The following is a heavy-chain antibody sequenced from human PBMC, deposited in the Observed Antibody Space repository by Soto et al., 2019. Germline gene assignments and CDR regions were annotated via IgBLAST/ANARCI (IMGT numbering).Heavy chain of an antibody. D-gene: IGHD5-18*01. CDR3: ARSLSVDTAMVYGY. V-gene: IGHV4-31*03. CDR1: GGSISSGGYY. Sequence: QMQLQESGPGLVKPSQTLSLTCTVSGGSISSGGYYWSWIRQHPGKGLEWIGYIYYSGSTYYNPYLKSRVTISVDTSKNQFSLKLSSVTAADTAVYYCARSLSVDTAMVYGYWGQGTLVTVSS. J-gene: IGHJ4*02. CDR2: IYYSGST.